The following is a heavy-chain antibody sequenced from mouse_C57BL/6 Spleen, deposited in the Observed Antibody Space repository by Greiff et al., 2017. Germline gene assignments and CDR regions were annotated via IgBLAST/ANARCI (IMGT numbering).Heavy chain of an antibody. CDR2: IHPGSGST. D-gene: IGHD1-1*01. J-gene: IGHJ2*01. Sequence: VQLQQPGAELVKPGASVKMSCKASGYTFTSYWITWVKQRPGQGLEWIGDIHPGSGSTNYNEKFKSKATLTVDTSSSTAYMQLSSLTSEDSAVXYCGGEGAYYYGSHFDYWGQGTTLTVSS. CDR3: GGEGAYYYGSHFDY. CDR1: GYTFTSYW. V-gene: IGHV1-55*01.